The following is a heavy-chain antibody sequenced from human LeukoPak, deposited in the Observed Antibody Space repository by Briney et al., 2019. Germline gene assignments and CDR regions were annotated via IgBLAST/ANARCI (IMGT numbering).Heavy chain of an antibody. CDR2: IYYSGST. V-gene: IGHV4-59*01. J-gene: IGHJ4*02. D-gene: IGHD3-22*01. CDR1: GGSISSYY. Sequence: SETLSLTCTVSGGSISSYYWSWIRQPPGKGLEWIGYIYYSGSTNYNPSLKSRVTISVDTSKNQFSLKLSSVTAADTAVYYCAKVLYDSSGYYLDYRGQGTLVTVSS. CDR3: AKVLYDSSGYYLDY.